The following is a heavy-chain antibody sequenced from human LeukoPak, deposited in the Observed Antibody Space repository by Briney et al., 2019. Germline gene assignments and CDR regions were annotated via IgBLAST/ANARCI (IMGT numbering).Heavy chain of an antibody. D-gene: IGHD3-10*01. Sequence: GGSLRLSCAASGFTFSSYSMNWVRQAPGKGLEWVSSISSSSSYIYYADSVKGRFTISRDNAKNSLYLQMNSLRAEDTAVYYCARAHRGRGYYYYMDVWGKGTTVTVSS. V-gene: IGHV3-21*01. CDR2: ISSSSSYI. CDR1: GFTFSSYS. J-gene: IGHJ6*03. CDR3: ARAHRGRGYYYYMDV.